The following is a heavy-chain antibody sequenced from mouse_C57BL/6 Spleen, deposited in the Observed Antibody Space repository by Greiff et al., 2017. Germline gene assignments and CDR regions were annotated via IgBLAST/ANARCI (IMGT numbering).Heavy chain of an antibody. Sequence: EVKLVESGEGLVKPGGSLKLSCAASGFTFSSYAMSWVRQTPEKRLEWVAYISSGGDYIYYADTVKGRFTISRDNARNTLYLQMSSLKSEDTAMYYCTRGPTMITTRAFAYWGQGTLVTVSA. CDR2: ISSGGDYI. J-gene: IGHJ3*01. V-gene: IGHV5-9-1*02. CDR1: GFTFSSYA. CDR3: TRGPTMITTRAFAY. D-gene: IGHD2-4*01.